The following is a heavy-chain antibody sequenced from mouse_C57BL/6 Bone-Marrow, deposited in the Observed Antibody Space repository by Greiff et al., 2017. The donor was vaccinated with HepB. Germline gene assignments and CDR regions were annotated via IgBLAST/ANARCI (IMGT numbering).Heavy chain of an antibody. CDR2: IWTGGGT. CDR3: ARNRGNGVTPFAY. CDR1: GFSLTSYA. J-gene: IGHJ3*01. Sequence: VKLVESGPGLVAPSQRLSITCTVSGFSLTSYAISWVRQPPGKGLEWLGVIWTGGGTNYNSALKSRLSISKDNSKSQVFLKMNSLQTDDTARYYCARNRGNGVTPFAYWGQGTLVTVSA. V-gene: IGHV2-9-1*01. D-gene: IGHD2-2*01.